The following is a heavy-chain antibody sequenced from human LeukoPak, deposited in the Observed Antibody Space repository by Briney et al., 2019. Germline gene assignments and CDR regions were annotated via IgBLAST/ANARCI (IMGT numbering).Heavy chain of an antibody. D-gene: IGHD1-14*01. V-gene: IGHV3-73*01. Sequence: HPGGSLRLSCAASGFTFSGSALHWVRQASGKGLEWVGRIRSTANGYATAYAASVKGRFTISRDDSKNTAYLQMDSLKTEDTAVYYCTTDTTSFGYWGQGTLVTVSS. CDR3: TTDTTSFGY. CDR2: IRSTANGYAT. J-gene: IGHJ4*02. CDR1: GFTFSGSA.